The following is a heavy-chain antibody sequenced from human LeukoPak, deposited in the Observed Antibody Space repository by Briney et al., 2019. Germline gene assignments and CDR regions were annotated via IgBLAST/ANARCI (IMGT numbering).Heavy chain of an antibody. Sequence: ASVKVSCKASGGTFSSYAISWVRQAPGQGLEWMGGIIPIFGTANYAQKFQGRVTITADESTSTAYMELSSLRSEDTAVYYCASWYSSRRDADYWGQGTLVTVSS. J-gene: IGHJ4*02. CDR3: ASWYSSRRDADY. V-gene: IGHV1-69*13. CDR1: GGTFSSYA. D-gene: IGHD6-13*01. CDR2: IIPIFGTA.